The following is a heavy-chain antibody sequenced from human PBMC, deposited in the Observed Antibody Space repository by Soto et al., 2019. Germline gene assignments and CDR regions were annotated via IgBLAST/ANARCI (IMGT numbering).Heavy chain of an antibody. Sequence: ASVKVSCKVSGYTFSSYGISWVRQAPGQGLEWMGIINPSGGSTSYAQKFQGRVTITRDTSASTAYMELSSLRSEDTAVYYCARAVAVAADFDYWGQGTLVTVSS. CDR2: INPSGGST. D-gene: IGHD6-19*01. J-gene: IGHJ4*02. CDR1: GYTFSSYG. CDR3: ARAVAVAADFDY. V-gene: IGHV1-46*01.